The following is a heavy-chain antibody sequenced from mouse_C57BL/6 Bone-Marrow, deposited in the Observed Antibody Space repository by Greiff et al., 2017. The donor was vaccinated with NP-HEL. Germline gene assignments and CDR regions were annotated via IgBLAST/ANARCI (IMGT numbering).Heavy chain of an antibody. Sequence: QVQLKESGAELVKPGASVKLSCKASGYTFAEYTIHWVKQRYGQGLEWIGWFYPGSGSIKYNEKFKDKATLTADKSSSTAYMELSRLTSDDSAVYFCARHEDRDSHWYFDVWGTGTTVTVSS. CDR1: GYTFAEYT. CDR3: ARHEDRDSHWYFDV. V-gene: IGHV1-62-2*01. D-gene: IGHD3-1*01. J-gene: IGHJ1*03. CDR2: FYPGSGSI.